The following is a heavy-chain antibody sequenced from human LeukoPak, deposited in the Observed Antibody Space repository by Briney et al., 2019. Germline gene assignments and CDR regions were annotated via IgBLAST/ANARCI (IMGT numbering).Heavy chain of an antibody. CDR2: INHSGST. J-gene: IGHJ6*03. D-gene: IGHD6-13*01. CDR1: GGSFSGYY. CDR3: AKDAVAAAGMWDLVTTYYYYYYMDV. Sequence: SETLSLTCAVYGGSFSGYYWSWIRQPPGKGLEWIGEINHSGSTNYNPSLKSRVTISVDTSKNQFSLKLSSVTAADTAVYYCAKDAVAAAGMWDLVTTYYYYYYMDVWGKGTTVTVSS. V-gene: IGHV4-34*01.